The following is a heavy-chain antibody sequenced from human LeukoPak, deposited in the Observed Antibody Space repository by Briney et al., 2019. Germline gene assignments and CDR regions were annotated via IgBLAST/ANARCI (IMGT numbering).Heavy chain of an antibody. CDR1: GGSISGSSCY. D-gene: IGHD6-19*01. CDR2: IYYSGST. CDR3: ARRGYSSGWYYFDY. J-gene: IGHJ4*02. V-gene: IGHV4-39*01. Sequence: SETLSLTCTVSGGSISGSSCYWGWIRQPPGKGLEWIGSIYYSGSTYYNSSLKSRVTISVDTSKNQFSLRLSSVTAAETAVYYCARRGYSSGWYYFDYWGQGTLVTVSS.